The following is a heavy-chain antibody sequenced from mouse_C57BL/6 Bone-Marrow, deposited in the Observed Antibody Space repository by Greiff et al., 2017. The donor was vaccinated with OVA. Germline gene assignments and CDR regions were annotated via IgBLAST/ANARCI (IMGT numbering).Heavy chain of an antibody. CDR1: GYTFTSYW. Sequence: VQLQQSGAELVKPGASVKLSCKASGYTFTSYWMQWVKQRPGQGLEWIGEIDPSDSYTNYNQKFKGKATLTVDTSSSTAYMQLSSLTSEDSAVYYCARDYGSSMDYWGQGTSVTVSS. D-gene: IGHD1-1*01. V-gene: IGHV1-50*01. CDR2: IDPSDSYT. J-gene: IGHJ4*01. CDR3: ARDYGSSMDY.